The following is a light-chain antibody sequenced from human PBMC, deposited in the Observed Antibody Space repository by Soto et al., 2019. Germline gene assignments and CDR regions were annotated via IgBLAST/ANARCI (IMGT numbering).Light chain of an antibody. CDR2: EGS. CDR3: CSYAGSRTFV. CDR1: NSDIGDWNY. Sequence: QSVLTQPASVSGSPGQSITISCTGANSDIGDWNYVSWYQQSPGKAPRLIIYEGSKRPSGISHRFSGSKSDNTASLTISGLRAEDEAHYHCCSYAGSRTFVFGGGTKLTVL. J-gene: IGLJ2*01. V-gene: IGLV2-23*01.